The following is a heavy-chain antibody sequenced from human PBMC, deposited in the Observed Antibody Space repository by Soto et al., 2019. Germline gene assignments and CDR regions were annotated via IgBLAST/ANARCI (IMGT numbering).Heavy chain of an antibody. D-gene: IGHD2-15*01. Sequence: SETLSLTCAVYGGSFSGYYWSWIRQPPGKGLEWIGEINHSGSTNYNPSIKSRVNISVDTSKNQISLKLSSVTAADTAVYYCARGTSGGSLYYYYYYMDVWGKGTTVTVSS. V-gene: IGHV4-34*01. CDR2: INHSGST. J-gene: IGHJ6*03. CDR3: ARGTSGGSLYYYYYYMDV. CDR1: GGSFSGYY.